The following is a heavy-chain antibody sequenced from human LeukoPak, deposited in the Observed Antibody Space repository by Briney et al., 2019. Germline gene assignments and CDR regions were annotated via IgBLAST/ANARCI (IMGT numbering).Heavy chain of an antibody. CDR2: INPSGGST. J-gene: IGHJ4*02. V-gene: IGHV1-46*01. D-gene: IGHD6-13*01. CDR3: ARSSSWYREWDY. CDR1: GYTFTSYY. Sequence: ASVKVSCKASGYTFTSYYMHWVRQAPGQGLEWTGIINPSGGSTSYAQKFQGRVTMTRDMSTSTVYMELSSLRSEDTAVYYCARSSSWYREWDYWGQGTLVTVSS.